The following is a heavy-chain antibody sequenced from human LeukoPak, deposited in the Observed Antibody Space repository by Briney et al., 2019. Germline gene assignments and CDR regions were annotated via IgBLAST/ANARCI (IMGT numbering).Heavy chain of an antibody. CDR3: GKSTAEAGTKGIYDF. V-gene: IGHV3-23*01. J-gene: IGHJ4*02. Sequence: PGGSLRLSCEASGFTFSYYGMSWVRQTTGKGLQWVSVISGSGGGTYYRDSVRDRFTTSRDNSKNTLFLQMRGLTDEDTAVYYCGKSTAEAGTKGIYDFWGQGTLVTVSS. CDR2: ISGSGGGT. CDR1: GFTFSYYG. D-gene: IGHD1-1*01.